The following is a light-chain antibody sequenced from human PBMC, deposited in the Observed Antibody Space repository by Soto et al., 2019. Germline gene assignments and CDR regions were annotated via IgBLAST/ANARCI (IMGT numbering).Light chain of an antibody. J-gene: IGKJ1*01. Sequence: EIVMTQSPATLSVSPGERATLSCRASQSVSSNLAWYQQKPGQAPRLLIYGASTRATGIPARFSGSGSGTEFTLTIXSLXXEXXXXYYXXQXXNWPWWTXXQGTKVEIK. CDR2: GAS. V-gene: IGKV3-15*01. CDR1: QSVSSN. CDR3: XQXXNWPWWT.